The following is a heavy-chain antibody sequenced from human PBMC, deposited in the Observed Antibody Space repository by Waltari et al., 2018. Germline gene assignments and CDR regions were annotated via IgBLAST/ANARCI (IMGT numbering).Heavy chain of an antibody. V-gene: IGHV4-61*09. Sequence: SISSGSYYWSWIRQPAGKGLEWIGYIYTSGSTNYNPSLKSRVTISVDTSKNQFSLKLSSVTAADTAVYYCARDHAYGDSFDYWGQGTLVTVSS. D-gene: IGHD4-17*01. CDR2: IYTSGST. J-gene: IGHJ4*02. CDR3: ARDHAYGDSFDY. CDR1: SISSGSYY.